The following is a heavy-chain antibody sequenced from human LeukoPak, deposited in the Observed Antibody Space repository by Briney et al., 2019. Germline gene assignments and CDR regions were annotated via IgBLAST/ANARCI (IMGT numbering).Heavy chain of an antibody. Sequence: GESLKISCKGSGYSFTSYWIGWVRQMPRKGLEWMGIIYPGDSDTRYSPSFQGQVTISADKSISTAYLQWSSLKASDTAMYYCARFTIFGVVSSPIDYWGQGTLVTVSS. J-gene: IGHJ4*02. CDR1: GYSFTSYW. V-gene: IGHV5-51*01. D-gene: IGHD3-3*01. CDR2: IYPGDSDT. CDR3: ARFTIFGVVSSPIDY.